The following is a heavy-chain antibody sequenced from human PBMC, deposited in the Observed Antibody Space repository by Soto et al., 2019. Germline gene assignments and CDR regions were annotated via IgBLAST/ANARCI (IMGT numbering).Heavy chain of an antibody. Sequence: ETLSLTCTVSGGSISSSSYYWGWIRQPPGKGLEWIGSIYYSGSTYYNPSLKSRVTISVDTSKNQFSLKLSSVTAAETAVYYCARRALYCSGGSCAGFEPWGEGTQVTVSS. CDR2: IYYSGST. V-gene: IGHV4-39*01. D-gene: IGHD2-15*01. CDR1: GGSISSSSYY. CDR3: ARRALYCSGGSCAGFEP. J-gene: IGHJ5*02.